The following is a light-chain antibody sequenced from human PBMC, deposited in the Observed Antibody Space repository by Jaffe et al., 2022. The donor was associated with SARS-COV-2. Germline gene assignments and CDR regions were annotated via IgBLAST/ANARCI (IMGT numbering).Light chain of an antibody. CDR2: GAS. CDR3: QQYGNSPQT. CDR1: QSVSSSY. Sequence: EIVLTQSPGTLSLSPGERATLSCRASQSVSSSYLAWYQQKPGQAPRLLIYGASSRATGIPDRFSGSGSVTDFTLTISRLEPEDFAVYYCQQYGNSPQTFGGGTKVEIK. V-gene: IGKV3-20*01. J-gene: IGKJ4*01.